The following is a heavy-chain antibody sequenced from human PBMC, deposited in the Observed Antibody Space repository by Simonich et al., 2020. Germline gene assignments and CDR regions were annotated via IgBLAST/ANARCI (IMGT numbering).Heavy chain of an antibody. Sequence: QVQLVQSGAEVKKPGASVKVSCKASGYTFTSYGISWVRQAPGQGLEWMGWNSASNGNTNYAQKLQGRVTMTTDTSTSTADMELRSLRSDDTAVYYCARASRGTWWYYYFDYWGQGTLVTVSS. CDR1: GYTFTSYG. D-gene: IGHD2-15*01. CDR3: ARASRGTWWYYYFDY. J-gene: IGHJ4*02. CDR2: NSASNGNT. V-gene: IGHV1-18*01.